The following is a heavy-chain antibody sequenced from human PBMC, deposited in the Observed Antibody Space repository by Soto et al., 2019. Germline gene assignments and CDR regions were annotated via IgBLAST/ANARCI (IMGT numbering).Heavy chain of an antibody. CDR3: AKVSSSWYAGFFDL. Sequence: GGFLRLSCTASGFTFSRHAMTWVRQAPGKGLEWVSGLSDSGGSIYYADSVKGRFTISRDNSMNTLYLQMNTLRAEDTAVYYCAKVSSSWYAGFFDLWGQGTLVTVS. CDR2: LSDSGGSI. J-gene: IGHJ4*02. D-gene: IGHD6-13*01. V-gene: IGHV3-23*01. CDR1: GFTFSRHA.